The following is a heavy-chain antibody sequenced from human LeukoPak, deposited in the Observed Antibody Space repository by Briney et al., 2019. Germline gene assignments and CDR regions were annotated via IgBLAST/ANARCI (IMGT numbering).Heavy chain of an antibody. CDR1: GGSFSGYY. D-gene: IGHD4-23*01. Sequence: PSETLSLTCAVYGGSFSGYYWSWIRQPPGKGLEWIGEINHSGSTNYNPSLKSRVTISVDTSKNRFSLKLSSVTAADTAVYYCARHGRSLGRWSHRGTNWFDPWGQGTLVTVSS. V-gene: IGHV4-34*01. CDR2: INHSGST. J-gene: IGHJ5*02. CDR3: ARHGRSLGRWSHRGTNWFDP.